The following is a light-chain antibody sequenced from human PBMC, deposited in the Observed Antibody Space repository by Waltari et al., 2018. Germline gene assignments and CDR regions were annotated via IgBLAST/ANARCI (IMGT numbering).Light chain of an antibody. CDR3: QQYYTTWT. CDR2: WAS. J-gene: IGKJ1*01. Sequence: DIVMTQSPDSLAVSLGERATVNCKSSQSILYRSINKNYLAWYQQKLGQPPKLLIYWASTRQFGVPDRFSGSGSGTNFTLTISSLQPEDVAVYFCQQYYTTWTFGQGTRVDI. CDR1: QSILYRSINKNY. V-gene: IGKV4-1*01.